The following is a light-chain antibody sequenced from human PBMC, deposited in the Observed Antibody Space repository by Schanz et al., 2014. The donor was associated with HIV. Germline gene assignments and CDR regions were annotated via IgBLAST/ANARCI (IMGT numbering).Light chain of an antibody. J-gene: IGLJ1*01. CDR2: DVS. Sequence: QSALTQPASVSGSPGQSITISCTGTSSDVGGYNYVSWYQQHPGKAPKLMIYDVSDRPSGVPVRFFGSKSGNTASLTVSGLQAEDEADYYCSSWAGNYVKIFGSGTKLTVL. CDR3: SSWAGNYVKI. V-gene: IGLV2-14*03. CDR1: SSDVGGYNY.